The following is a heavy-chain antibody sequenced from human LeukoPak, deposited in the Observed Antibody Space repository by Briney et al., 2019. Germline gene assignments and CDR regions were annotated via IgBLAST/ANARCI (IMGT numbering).Heavy chain of an antibody. CDR3: ARSRSSGPFDY. CDR1: GGSISSGGYS. CDR2: IYHSGST. V-gene: IGHV4-30-2*01. Sequence: SETLSLTCAVSGGSISSGGYSWSWTRQPSGKGLEWIGYIYHSGSTYYNPSLKSRVTISVDRSKNQFSLKLSSVTAADTAVYYCARSRSSGPFDYWGQGTLVTVSS. D-gene: IGHD3-22*01. J-gene: IGHJ4*02.